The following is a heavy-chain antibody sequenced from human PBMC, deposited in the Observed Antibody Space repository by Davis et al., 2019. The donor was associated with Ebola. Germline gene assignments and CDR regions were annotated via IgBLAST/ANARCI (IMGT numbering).Heavy chain of an antibody. CDR3: ARPYSSSFYYYYYMDV. Sequence: PGGSLRLSCAASGFTFSSYGMHWVRQAPGKGLEWVAFIRYDGSNKYYADSVKCRFTISRDNSKNTLYLQMNSLRAEDTAVYYCARPYSSSFYYYYYMDVWGKGTTVTVSS. V-gene: IGHV3-30*02. CDR2: IRYDGSNK. CDR1: GFTFSSYG. D-gene: IGHD6-6*01. J-gene: IGHJ6*03.